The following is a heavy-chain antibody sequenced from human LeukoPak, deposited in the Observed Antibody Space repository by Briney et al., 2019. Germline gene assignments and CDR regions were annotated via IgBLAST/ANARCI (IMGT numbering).Heavy chain of an antibody. CDR1: GGSISSYY. Sequence: SETLSLTCTVPGGSISSYYWSWIRQPPGKGLEWIGYIYYSGSTNYNPSLKSRVTISVDTSKNQFSLKLSSVTAADTAVYYCARESPYSGSYKYFDYWGQGTLVTVSS. CDR3: ARESPYSGSYKYFDY. D-gene: IGHD1-26*01. CDR2: IYYSGST. V-gene: IGHV4-59*01. J-gene: IGHJ4*02.